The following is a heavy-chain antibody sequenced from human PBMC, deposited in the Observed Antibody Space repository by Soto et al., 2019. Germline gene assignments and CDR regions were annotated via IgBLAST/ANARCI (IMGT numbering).Heavy chain of an antibody. D-gene: IGHD2-21*02. Sequence: QVQLRESGPGLVKTSQTQFLTCTVSGGSISSGGYYWSWIRQHPGKGLEWIGYIYYSGSTYYNPSLKSRVTISVDTSKNQFSLKLSSVTAADTAVYYCARGVVVTALYYFDYWGQGTLVTVSS. J-gene: IGHJ4*02. CDR1: GGSISSGGYY. CDR3: ARGVVVTALYYFDY. CDR2: IYYSGST. V-gene: IGHV4-31*03.